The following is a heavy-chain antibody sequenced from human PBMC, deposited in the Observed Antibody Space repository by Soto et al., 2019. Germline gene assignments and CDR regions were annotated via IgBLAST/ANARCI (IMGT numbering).Heavy chain of an antibody. CDR2: IYHSGST. D-gene: IGHD3-10*01. J-gene: IGHJ3*02. V-gene: IGHV4-30-2*01. CDR3: ARAHGSGWGAFDI. CDR1: GGSISSGGYS. Sequence: SETLSLTCAVSGGSISSGGYSWSWIRQPPGKGLEWIGYIYHSGSTYYNPSLKSRVTISVDRSKNQFSLKLSSVTAAGTAVYYCARAHGSGWGAFDIWGQGTMVTVSS.